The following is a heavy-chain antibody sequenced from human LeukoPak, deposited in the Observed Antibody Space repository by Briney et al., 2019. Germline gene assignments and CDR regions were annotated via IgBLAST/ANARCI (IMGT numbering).Heavy chain of an antibody. D-gene: IGHD3-22*01. CDR1: GFTFSSYE. Sequence: PGGSLRLSCTASGFTFSSYEMNWVRQAPGKGLEWVSYISSSGSTIYYADSVKGRFTISRDNSKNTLYLQMNSLRAEDTAVYYCARARSGYYLGIDYWGQGTLVTVSS. CDR3: ARARSGYYLGIDY. J-gene: IGHJ4*02. CDR2: ISSSGSTI. V-gene: IGHV3-48*03.